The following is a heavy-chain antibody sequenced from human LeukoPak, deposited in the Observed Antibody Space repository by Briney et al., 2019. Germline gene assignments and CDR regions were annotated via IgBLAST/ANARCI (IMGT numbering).Heavy chain of an antibody. CDR3: AELGITMIGGV. J-gene: IGHJ6*04. V-gene: IGHV3-30*04. CDR2: ISYDGSNK. CDR1: GFTFSSYA. Sequence: GGSLRLSCAASGFTFSSYAMHWVRQAPGKGLEWVAVISYDGSNKKYGDSVKGRFTISRDNAKNSLYLQMNSLRAEDTAVYYCAELGITMIGGVWGKGTTVTISS. D-gene: IGHD3-10*02.